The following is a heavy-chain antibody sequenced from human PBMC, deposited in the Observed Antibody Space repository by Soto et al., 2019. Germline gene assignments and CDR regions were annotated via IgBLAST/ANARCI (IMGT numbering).Heavy chain of an antibody. CDR3: AIRICGSDCFVH. CDR1: GYTFTSYD. V-gene: IGHV1-8*01. D-gene: IGHD2-21*01. Sequence: ASVKVSCKASGYTFTSYDINWVRQATGQGLEWMGWMNPNSGNTGYAQKFQGRVTMTRNTSISTAYMELSSLRSEDTAVYYCAIRICGSDCFVHWGQGTRVTVSS. CDR2: MNPNSGNT. J-gene: IGHJ4*02.